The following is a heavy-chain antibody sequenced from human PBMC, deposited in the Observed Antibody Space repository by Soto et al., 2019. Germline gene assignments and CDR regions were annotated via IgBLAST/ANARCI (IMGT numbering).Heavy chain of an antibody. CDR2: IFYDGYT. V-gene: IGHV4-39*01. CDR1: GDSISGSPYF. J-gene: IGHJ4*02. D-gene: IGHD6-13*01. Sequence: QVQLQESGPGLVMPSETLSLTCTVSGDSISGSPYFWGWIRQPPGKRLEWIGSIFYDGYTLYTPSLKSRVTISVDTSKNQFSLKLTSVAAADTAIYFCARLQAAVPHYWGQGILVTGSS. CDR3: ARLQAAVPHY.